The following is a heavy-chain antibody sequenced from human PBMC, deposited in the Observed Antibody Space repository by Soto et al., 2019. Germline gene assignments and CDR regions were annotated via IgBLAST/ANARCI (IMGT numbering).Heavy chain of an antibody. Sequence: QVQLVESGGGLVKPGGSLRLSCAASGFTFSDYYMSWIRQAPGKGLEWVSYISNSGRTIYYADSVKGRFTISRDNAKNSLYRQMNSLRAEDTAVYYCARQKAWTGEWLSLYAPGMDVWGQGTTVTVSS. V-gene: IGHV3-11*01. D-gene: IGHD3-22*01. J-gene: IGHJ6*02. CDR2: ISNSGRTI. CDR1: GFTFSDYY. CDR3: ARQKAWTGEWLSLYAPGMDV.